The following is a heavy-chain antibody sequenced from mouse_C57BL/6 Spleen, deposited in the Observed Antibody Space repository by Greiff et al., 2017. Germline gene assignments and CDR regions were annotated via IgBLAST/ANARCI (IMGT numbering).Heavy chain of an antibody. CDR1: GYTFTDHT. D-gene: IGHD2-3*01. V-gene: IGHV1-78*01. Sequence: QVQLKEPDAELVKPGASVKISCKASGYTFTDHTMHWVKQRPEQGLEWIGYIYPRDGSTKYNEKFKGKATLTVDKSYSTASMQLNSLTSEDSAVYFCARGAMVKVYSIDYWGQGTSLTVSS. CDR3: ARGAMVKVYSIDY. CDR2: IYPRDGST. J-gene: IGHJ2*02.